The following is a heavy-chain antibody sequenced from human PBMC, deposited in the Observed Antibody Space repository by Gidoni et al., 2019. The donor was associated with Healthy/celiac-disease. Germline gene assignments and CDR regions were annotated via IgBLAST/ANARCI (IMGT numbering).Heavy chain of an antibody. CDR2: ISDDGSNK. J-gene: IGHJ4*02. CDR3: AKDSSGIHYFFDY. D-gene: IGHD3-22*01. CDR1: GFTFSSYG. Sequence: QVQLVESGGGVVQPGRSLRLSCAASGFTFSSYGMHWVRQAPGKGLEWVAGISDDGSNKYYADHVKGRFTISRDNSKNTLYLQMNSLRAEDTAVYYCAKDSSGIHYFFDYWGQGTLVTVSS. V-gene: IGHV3-30*18.